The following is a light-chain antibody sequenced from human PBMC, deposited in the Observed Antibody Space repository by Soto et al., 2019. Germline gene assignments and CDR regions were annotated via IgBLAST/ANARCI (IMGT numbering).Light chain of an antibody. J-gene: IGLJ1*01. CDR2: DVS. Sequence: QSALTQPASVSGSPGQSITISCTGTSSDVGGYNYVSWYQQHPGKAPKFMIYDVSKRPSGVSSRFSGSKSGNTASLTISGLQAEDEADYYCSSYTTSNTRQIVFGTGTKVTVL. CDR3: SSYTTSNTRQIV. CDR1: SSDVGGYNY. V-gene: IGLV2-14*01.